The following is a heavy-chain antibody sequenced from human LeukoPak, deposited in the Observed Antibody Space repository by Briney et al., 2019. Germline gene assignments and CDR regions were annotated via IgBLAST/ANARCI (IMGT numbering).Heavy chain of an antibody. Sequence: QPGGSLRLSCAATGFTFSNYWMSWFRQAPGKGLEWVANIKYDGRDTQYVDSVKGRFTISRDNAKNSVFLQMNSLRAEDAAVYYCARYLNSGPEDFWGQGNLVTVSS. CDR3: ARYLNSGPEDF. CDR2: IKYDGRDT. CDR1: GFTFSNYW. V-gene: IGHV3-7*01. D-gene: IGHD1-26*01. J-gene: IGHJ4*02.